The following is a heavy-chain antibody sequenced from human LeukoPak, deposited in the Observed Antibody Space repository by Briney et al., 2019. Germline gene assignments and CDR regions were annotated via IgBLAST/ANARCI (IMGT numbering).Heavy chain of an antibody. D-gene: IGHD3-9*01. J-gene: IGHJ6*02. Sequence: ASVKVSCKASGYTFTGYYMHWVRQAPGQGLEWMGWINPNSGGTNYAQKFQGRVTMTRDTSISTAYMELSRLRSDDTAVYYCARDRLRYFDWLSLYGMDVWGQGTTATVSS. CDR3: ARDRLRYFDWLSLYGMDV. CDR1: GYTFTGYY. V-gene: IGHV1-2*02. CDR2: INPNSGGT.